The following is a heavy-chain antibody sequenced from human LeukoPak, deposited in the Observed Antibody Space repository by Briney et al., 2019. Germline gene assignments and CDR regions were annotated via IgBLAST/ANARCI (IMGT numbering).Heavy chain of an antibody. Sequence: PSETLSLTCTVSGGSISSGGYYWSWIRQPPGKGLEWIGLIYYSGSTNYNPSLKSRVTISVDTSKNHFSLKLTSVTAADTAVYYCARQFDPWGQGTLVTVSS. J-gene: IGHJ5*02. CDR1: GGSISSGGYY. CDR2: IYYSGST. V-gene: IGHV4-61*03. CDR3: ARQFDP.